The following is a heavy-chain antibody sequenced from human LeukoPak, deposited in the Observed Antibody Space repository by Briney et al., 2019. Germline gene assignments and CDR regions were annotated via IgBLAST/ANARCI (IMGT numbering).Heavy chain of an antibody. CDR2: INPNSGGT. D-gene: IGHD3-10*01. J-gene: IGHJ5*02. CDR3: ARDSTYYGSGTLNWFDP. CDR1: GYTFTGYY. Sequence: ASVKVSCKASGYTFTGYYMHWVRQAPGQGLEWMGWINPNSGGTNYAQKFQGRVTMTRDTSTDTAYMELSSLRSEDTAVYYCARDSTYYGSGTLNWFDPWGQGTLVTVSS. V-gene: IGHV1-2*02.